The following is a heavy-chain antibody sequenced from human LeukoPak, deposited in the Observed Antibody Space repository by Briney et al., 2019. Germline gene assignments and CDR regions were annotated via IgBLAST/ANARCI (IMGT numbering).Heavy chain of an antibody. J-gene: IGHJ4*02. CDR2: ISSSSSYI. CDR1: GFTFSSYS. V-gene: IGHV3-21*01. Sequence: GGSLRLSCAASGFTFSSYSMNWVRQAPGKGLKWVSSISSSSSYIYYADSVKGRFTISRDNAKNSLYLQMNSLRAEDTAVYYCARDAHYDFWSGYYSTWPLGYWGQGTLVTVSS. CDR3: ARDAHYDFWSGYYSTWPLGY. D-gene: IGHD3-3*01.